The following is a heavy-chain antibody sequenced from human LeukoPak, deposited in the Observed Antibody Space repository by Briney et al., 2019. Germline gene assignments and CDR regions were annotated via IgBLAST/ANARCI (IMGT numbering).Heavy chain of an antibody. CDR1: GFTFSSYS. CDR3: AKASNPRLWFGEFHFDY. D-gene: IGHD3-10*01. CDR2: ISSSSSYI. Sequence: PGGSLRLSCAASGFTFSSYSMNWVRQAPGKELEWVSSISSSSSYIYYADSVKGRFTISRDNAKNSLYLQMNSLRAEGTAVYYCAKASNPRLWFGEFHFDYWGQGTLVTVSS. J-gene: IGHJ4*02. V-gene: IGHV3-21*04.